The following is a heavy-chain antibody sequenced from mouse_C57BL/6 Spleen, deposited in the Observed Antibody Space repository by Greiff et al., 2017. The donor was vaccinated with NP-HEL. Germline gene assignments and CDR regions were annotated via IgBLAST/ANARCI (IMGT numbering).Heavy chain of an antibody. CDR3: ASYGYDERVY. CDR2: INPYNGGT. Sequence: EVQLQQSGPVLVKPGASVKMSCKASGYTFTDYYMNWVKQSHGKSLEWIGVINPYNGGTSYNQKFKGKATLTVDKSSSTAYMELNSLTSEDSAVYYCASYGYDERVYWGQGTLVTVSA. D-gene: IGHD2-2*01. V-gene: IGHV1-19*01. J-gene: IGHJ3*01. CDR1: GYTFTDYY.